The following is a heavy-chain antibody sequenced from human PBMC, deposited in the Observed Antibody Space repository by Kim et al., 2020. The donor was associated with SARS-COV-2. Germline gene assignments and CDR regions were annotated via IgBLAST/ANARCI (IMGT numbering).Heavy chain of an antibody. J-gene: IGHJ3*02. D-gene: IGHD6-13*01. CDR3: ARPLLYSSSRNRWSDAFDI. CDR1: GGSISSYY. Sequence: SETLSLTCTGSGGSISSYYWSWIRQPTGKGLEWIGYIYYSGSTNYNPSLKSRVTISVDTSKNQFSLKLSSVTAADTAVYYCARPLLYSSSRNRWSDAFDIWGQGTMVTVSS. CDR2: IYYSGST. V-gene: IGHV4-59*08.